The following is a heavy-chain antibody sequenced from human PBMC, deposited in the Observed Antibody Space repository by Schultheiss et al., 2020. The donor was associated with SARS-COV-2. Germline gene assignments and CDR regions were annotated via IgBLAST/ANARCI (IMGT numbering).Heavy chain of an antibody. J-gene: IGHJ4*02. D-gene: IGHD2-2*02. V-gene: IGHV4-31*03. CDR3: ARARYCSNASCYTSDFDY. CDR1: GGSISSGDYY. Sequence: SQTLLLTCSVSGGSISSGDYYWSWIRQHPGKVLEWIGHIFYSGNTYYNPSLESRVSISVDTSKNQFSLRLSAVTAADTAVYYCARARYCSNASCYTSDFDYWGQGTLVTVSS. CDR2: IFYSGNT.